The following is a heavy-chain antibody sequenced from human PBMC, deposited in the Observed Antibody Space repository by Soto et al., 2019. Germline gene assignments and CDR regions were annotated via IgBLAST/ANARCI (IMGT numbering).Heavy chain of an antibody. J-gene: IGHJ3*02. CDR1: GFIFSGSA. Sequence: GGSLRLSCEASGFIFSGSAMHWVRQASGKGLEWVGRIRSKPNNYATEYAASVKGRFTISRDDSKNTAYLQMNSLKTEDTAVYYCTRHTLDIWGQGTMVTVSS. CDR3: TRHTLDI. V-gene: IGHV3-73*01. CDR2: IRSKPNNYAT.